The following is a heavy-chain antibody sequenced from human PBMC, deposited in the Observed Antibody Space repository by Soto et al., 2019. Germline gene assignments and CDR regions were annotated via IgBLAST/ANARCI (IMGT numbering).Heavy chain of an antibody. CDR2: ISSSSSTI. J-gene: IGHJ6*02. Sequence: GGSLRLSCAASGFTFSSYSMNWVRQAPGKGLEWVSYISSSSSTIYYADSVKGRFTISRDNAKNSLYLQMNSLRDEDTAVYYCASNPYYYGSGSYYYYGMDVWGQGTTFTVSS. CDR3: ASNPYYYGSGSYYYYGMDV. CDR1: GFTFSSYS. D-gene: IGHD3-10*01. V-gene: IGHV3-48*02.